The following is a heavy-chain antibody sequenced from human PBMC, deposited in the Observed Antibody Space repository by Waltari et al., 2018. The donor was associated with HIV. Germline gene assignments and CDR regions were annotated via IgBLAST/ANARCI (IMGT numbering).Heavy chain of an antibody. CDR2: IAYDGSTK. Sequence: QVQLVESGGGVVQPGRSLRLSCAASGFTFSSYGMHWVRQAPGKGLGWVSVIAYDGSTKYYADSVKGRLTSSRDNSKNTLYLQMNSLRAEDTAVYYCAKDARFLDLDYYYGMDVWGQGTTVTVSS. V-gene: IGHV3-30*18. CDR3: AKDARFLDLDYYYGMDV. D-gene: IGHD3-3*01. J-gene: IGHJ6*02. CDR1: GFTFSSYG.